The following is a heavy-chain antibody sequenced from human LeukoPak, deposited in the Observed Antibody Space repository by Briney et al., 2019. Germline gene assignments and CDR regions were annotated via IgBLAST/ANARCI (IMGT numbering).Heavy chain of an antibody. CDR3: VRARMPHCGTDCLES. V-gene: IGHV3-23*01. D-gene: IGHD2-21*02. CDR1: GFTFSSYA. Sequence: GGSLRLSCTASGFTFSSYAMSWVRQAPGKGLEWVSAISGSGGSTYYADSVKGRFTISRDNSKNTLYLQMNSLRAEDTAVYYCVRARMPHCGTDCLESWGQGTLVTVSS. CDR2: ISGSGGST. J-gene: IGHJ4*02.